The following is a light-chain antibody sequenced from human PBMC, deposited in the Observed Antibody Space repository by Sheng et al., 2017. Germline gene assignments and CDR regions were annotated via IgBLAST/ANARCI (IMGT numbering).Light chain of an antibody. V-gene: IGKV1-39*01. CDR3: QQSFGAPFT. J-gene: IGKJ3*01. Sequence: DIQMTQSPLSLSASVGDRVTITCRASQSIRRNLNWYRQKPGKAPQLLIHGASNLQSGVPSRFSGTGSGTDSLSPSSSLQPEDFGTFYCQQSFGAPFTFGPGTTVDIK. CDR2: GAS. CDR1: QSIRRN.